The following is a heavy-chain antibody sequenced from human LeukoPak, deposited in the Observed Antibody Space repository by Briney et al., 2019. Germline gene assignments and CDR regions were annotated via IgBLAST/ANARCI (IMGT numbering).Heavy chain of an antibody. CDR1: GFTFSSYA. CDR3: AKGREGYYYYYGMDV. V-gene: IGHV3-23*01. CDR2: ISGSGTGT. J-gene: IGHJ6*04. Sequence: SGGSLRLSCAASGFTFSSYAMSWVRQAPGKGLEWVSAISGSGTGTFYADSVKGRFTISRDNSKNTLNLQMNSLRAEDTAVYYCAKGREGYYYYYGMDVGAKGPTVTVPS. D-gene: IGHD1-26*01.